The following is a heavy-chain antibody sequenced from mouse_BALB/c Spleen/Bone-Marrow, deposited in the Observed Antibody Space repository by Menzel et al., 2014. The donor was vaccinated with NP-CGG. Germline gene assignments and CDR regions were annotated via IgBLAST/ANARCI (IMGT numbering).Heavy chain of an antibody. CDR2: INPESNTI. D-gene: IGHD2-3*01. CDR1: GSDFSRYW. V-gene: IGHV4-1*02. J-gene: IGHJ3*01. CDR3: AKLGYYGWFAY. Sequence: EVKLLESGGGLVQPGGSLKLSCAASGSDFSRYWMSWVRQAPGKGLQWIGEINPESNTINYSPSLKDKFIISRDNAKNTLYLQMSKVKSEGAALYCCAKLGYYGWFAYWGQGTLVTVSA.